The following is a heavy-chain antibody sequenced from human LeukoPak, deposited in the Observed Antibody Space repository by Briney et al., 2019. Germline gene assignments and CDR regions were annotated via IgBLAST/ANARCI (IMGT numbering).Heavy chain of an antibody. V-gene: IGHV4-4*02. D-gene: IGHD2-2*01. CDR3: ARVHCSSTSCYAFDI. CDR2: TRDDGYT. CDR1: GGSITGSDW. J-gene: IGHJ3*02. Sequence: PSETLSLTCAVSGGSITGSDWWSWVRQPPGKGLEWIGETRDDGYTNYNPSLKNQVTISVDRSKNQFSLNLNSVTAADTAVYYCARVHCSSTSCYAFDIWGQGTMVTVSS.